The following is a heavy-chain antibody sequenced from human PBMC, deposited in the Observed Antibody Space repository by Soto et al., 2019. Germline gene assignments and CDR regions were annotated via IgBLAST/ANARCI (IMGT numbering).Heavy chain of an antibody. V-gene: IGHV1-46*03. CDR1: GYTFTSYY. CDR3: ARVYCSGGSCPNWFDS. Sequence: ASVKVSCKASGYTFTSYYMHWVRQAPGQGLEWMGIINPSGGSSSYAQKFQGRVTMTRDTSTSTVYMELSTLKSEDTAVYYCARVYCSGGSCPNWFDSWGQG. CDR2: INPSGGSS. D-gene: IGHD2-15*01. J-gene: IGHJ5*02.